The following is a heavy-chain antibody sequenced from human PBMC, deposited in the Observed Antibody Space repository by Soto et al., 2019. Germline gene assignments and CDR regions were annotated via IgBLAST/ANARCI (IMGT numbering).Heavy chain of an antibody. CDR1: GGTFSSYT. Sequence: QVQLVQSGAEVKKPGSSVKVSCKASGGTFSSYTISWVRQAPGQGLEGMGRIIPILGIANYAQKVQGRVTITAEKATSTAYMELSSLRAADTAVYYYARGNWFAPWGQGTLVTASS. J-gene: IGHJ5*02. CDR2: IIPILGIA. CDR3: ARGNWFAP. V-gene: IGHV1-69*02.